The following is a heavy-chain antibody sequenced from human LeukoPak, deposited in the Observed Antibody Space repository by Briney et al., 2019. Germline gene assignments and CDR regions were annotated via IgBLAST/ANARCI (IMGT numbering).Heavy chain of an antibody. CDR2: MKQDGSEQ. D-gene: IGHD3-3*01. Sequence: PGGSLRLSCAASTFTFSNYWMSWVRQAPGKGLEWVANMKQDGSEQYYVDSMKGRFTISRDNAKNSLYLQINSLRAEDTAVYYCARDRHYDFWSGYYTPFNSWGQGTLVTVSS. CDR3: ARDRHYDFWSGYYTPFNS. V-gene: IGHV3-7*03. CDR1: TFTFSNYW. J-gene: IGHJ4*02.